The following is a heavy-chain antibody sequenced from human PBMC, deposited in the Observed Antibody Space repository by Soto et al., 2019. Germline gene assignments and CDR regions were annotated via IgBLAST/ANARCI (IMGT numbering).Heavy chain of an antibody. CDR3: ITGWFS. V-gene: IGHV3-15*07. CDR2: IKGKSEGGTT. Sequence: GGSLRLSCAASGFTVSGTWMNWVRQAPGKGPEWVGRIKGKSEGGTTDYAAPVKGRFTISTDDSTNTLYLQMNSLKIEDTGVYYCITGWFSWGQGTLVTVSS. D-gene: IGHD2-15*01. J-gene: IGHJ5*02. CDR1: GFTVSGTW.